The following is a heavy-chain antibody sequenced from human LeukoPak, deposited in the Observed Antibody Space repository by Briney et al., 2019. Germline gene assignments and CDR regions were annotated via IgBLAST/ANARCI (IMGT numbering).Heavy chain of an antibody. CDR1: GYTFTSYG. Sequence: ASVKVSCKASGYTFTSYGISWVRQAPGQGLEWMGWISAYNGNTNYAQKLQGRVTMTTDTSTSTAYMELRSLRSDDTAVYYCARDFMTGIVVVPAALGDSGFDYWGQGTLVTVSS. J-gene: IGHJ4*02. D-gene: IGHD2-2*01. V-gene: IGHV1-18*01. CDR2: ISAYNGNT. CDR3: ARDFMTGIVVVPAALGDSGFDY.